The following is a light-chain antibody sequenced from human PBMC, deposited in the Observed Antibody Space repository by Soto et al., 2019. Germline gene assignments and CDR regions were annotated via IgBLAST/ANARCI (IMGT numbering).Light chain of an antibody. Sequence: EIVLTQSPCTLSLSAGKRATLSCRASQSISSSYLAWYQRRPGQAPRLLIDGASSGATGIPDRFSGSGSGTEFPLTIRRLEAEAFAVYYCQQYGSSSWTFGQGTTV. J-gene: IGKJ1*01. CDR1: QSISSSY. V-gene: IGKV3-20*01. CDR2: GAS. CDR3: QQYGSSSWT.